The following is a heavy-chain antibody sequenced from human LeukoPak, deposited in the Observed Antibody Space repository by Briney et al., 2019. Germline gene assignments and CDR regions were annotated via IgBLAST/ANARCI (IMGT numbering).Heavy chain of an antibody. CDR3: AKGEGGYCSSSSCSTYFDY. D-gene: IGHD2-15*01. Sequence: PGGSLRLSCAASGFTFNNSAMSWVRQAPGKGLEWVSAISGSGGSTHYADSVKGRFTISRDNSKKTLYLQMNSLRAEDTAVYYCAKGEGGYCSSSSCSTYFDYWGQGTLVTVSS. CDR2: ISGSGGST. V-gene: IGHV3-23*01. CDR1: GFTFNNSA. J-gene: IGHJ4*02.